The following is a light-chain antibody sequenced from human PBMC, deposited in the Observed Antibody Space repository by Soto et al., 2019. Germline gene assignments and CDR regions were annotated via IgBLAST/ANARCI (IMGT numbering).Light chain of an antibody. CDR3: QQYWT. CDR2: GAS. V-gene: IGKV3-20*01. CDR1: QSVSSSY. Sequence: EIVLTQSPGTLSLSPGEKATLSCRASQSVSSSYLAWYQQKPGQAPRLLIYGASSRATGIPDRFSGSGSGTDFTLTISRLEPEDFAVYYCQQYWTVGQGTRLEIK. J-gene: IGKJ5*01.